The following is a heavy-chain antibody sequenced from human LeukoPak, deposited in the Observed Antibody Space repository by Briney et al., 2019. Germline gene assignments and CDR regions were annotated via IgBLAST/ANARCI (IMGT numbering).Heavy chain of an antibody. J-gene: IGHJ6*02. CDR1: GFTFSSYW. Sequence: GGSLRLSCAASGFTFSSYWMHWVRQAPGKGLVWVSRISPDGSTTGHADSVKGRFTTSRDNAKNTLFLQMNSLRAEDTAVYYCARESGNGYSSGWYPYYYYGMDVWGQGTTVTVSS. V-gene: IGHV3-74*01. CDR2: ISPDGSTT. CDR3: ARESGNGYSSGWYPYYYYGMDV. D-gene: IGHD6-19*01.